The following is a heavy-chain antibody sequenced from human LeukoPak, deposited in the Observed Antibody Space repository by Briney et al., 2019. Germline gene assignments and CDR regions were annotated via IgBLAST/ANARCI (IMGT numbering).Heavy chain of an antibody. CDR2: IYYTGST. D-gene: IGHD1-26*01. V-gene: IGHV4-30-4*02. Sequence: SETLSLTCTVSGGSISSGDYYWSWIRQPPGKGLEWIGYIYYTGSTYYNPSLKSRVTISVDTSKNQFSLKLSSVTAADTAVYYCARGGSYGGDAFDIWGQGTMVTVSS. J-gene: IGHJ3*02. CDR3: ARGGSYGGDAFDI. CDR1: GGSISSGDYY.